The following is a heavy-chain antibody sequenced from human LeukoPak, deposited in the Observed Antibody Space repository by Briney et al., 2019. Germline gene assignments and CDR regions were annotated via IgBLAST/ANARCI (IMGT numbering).Heavy chain of an antibody. CDR2: MSYDGTKE. CDR3: AKDRYGSGNNYLDA. D-gene: IGHD3-10*01. J-gene: IGHJ4*02. CDR1: GFSFSSYA. V-gene: IGHV3-30*18. Sequence: GRSLRLSCAASGFSFSSYAMHWVRQAPAKGLEWVAFMSYDGTKEHYADSVKGRFTISRDNSTNTLYLQINSLGPEDTAVYYCAKDRYGSGNNYLDAWGQGTLVTVSS.